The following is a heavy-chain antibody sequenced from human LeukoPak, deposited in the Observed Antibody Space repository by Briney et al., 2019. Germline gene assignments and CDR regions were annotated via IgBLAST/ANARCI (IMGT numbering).Heavy chain of an antibody. J-gene: IGHJ4*02. V-gene: IGHV3-23*01. CDR3: AKAPSGYCSSTTCFFDY. CDR2: ISGSGGST. CDR1: GFTFSNYA. Sequence: GGSLRLSCAASGFTFSNYAMSWVRQAPGKGLEWVSAISGSGGSTYYADSVKGRFTISRDNSKNTLYLQMNSLRAEDTAVYYCAKAPSGYCSSTTCFFDYWGQGTLVTVSS. D-gene: IGHD2-2*01.